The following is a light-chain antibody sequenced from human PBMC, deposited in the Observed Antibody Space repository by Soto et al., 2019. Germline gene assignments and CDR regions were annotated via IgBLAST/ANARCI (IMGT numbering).Light chain of an antibody. CDR2: GAS. CDR3: QQYGNSPFT. Sequence: EIVLTQSPGTLSLSPGERATLSCGASQSVTSNYLAWYQQKPGQAPRLLIFGASTRATGIPDRFSGSGSGTDFTLTISRLEPEDFALYFCQQYGNSPFTFGQGTKLDIK. V-gene: IGKV3-20*01. CDR1: QSVTSNY. J-gene: IGKJ2*01.